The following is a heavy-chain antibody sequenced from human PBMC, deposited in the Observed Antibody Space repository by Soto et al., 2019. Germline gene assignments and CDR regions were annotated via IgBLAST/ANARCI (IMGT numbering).Heavy chain of an antibody. V-gene: IGHV1-18*01. D-gene: IGHD1-1*01. J-gene: IGHJ4*02. Sequence: QVQLVQSGPEVKKPGASVKVCCKASGYTFTNYGFNWVRQAPVQGLEWMGWISAYNGHTKYSQIFQARVIMTTDTSTSTACMELRSLACADTAVYYCAGEGAGTDQLGYCGQGTLVTVSS. CDR2: ISAYNGHT. CDR3: AGEGAGTDQLGY. CDR1: GYTFTNYG.